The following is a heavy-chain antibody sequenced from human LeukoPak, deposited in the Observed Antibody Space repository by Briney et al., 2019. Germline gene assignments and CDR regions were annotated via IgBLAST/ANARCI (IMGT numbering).Heavy chain of an antibody. CDR1: GYSISSGYY. J-gene: IGHJ6*03. Sequence: PSETLSLTCAVSGYSISSGYYWGWIRQPPGKGLEWIGSIYHSGSTYYNPSLKSRVTISVDTSKNQFALKLSSVTAADTAVYYCARQRSSSWDPNHYYYYMDVWGKGTTVTVSS. V-gene: IGHV4-38-2*01. D-gene: IGHD6-13*01. CDR2: IYHSGST. CDR3: ARQRSSSWDPNHYYYYMDV.